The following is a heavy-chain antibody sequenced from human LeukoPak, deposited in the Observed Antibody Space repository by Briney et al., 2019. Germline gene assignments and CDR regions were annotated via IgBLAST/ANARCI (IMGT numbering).Heavy chain of an antibody. J-gene: IGHJ4*02. V-gene: IGHV4-39*01. CDR2: IYYSGST. D-gene: IGHD3-9*01. CDR3: ARHFHILTGYYGMHFDY. CDR1: GGSISSSSYY. Sequence: SETLSLTCTVSGGSISSSSYYWGWIRQPPGKGLEWIGSIYYSGSTYYNPSLKGRVTISVDTSKNQFSLKLSSVTAADTAVYYCARHFHILTGYYGMHFDYWGQGTLVTVSS.